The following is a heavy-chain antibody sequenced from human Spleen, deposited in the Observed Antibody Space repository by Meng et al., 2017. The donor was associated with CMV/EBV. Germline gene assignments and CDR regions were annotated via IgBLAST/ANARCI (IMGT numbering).Heavy chain of an antibody. CDR2: ISSTSTTI. V-gene: IGHV3-11*01. Sequence: GESLKISCAASGFIFSNAWMSWVRQAPGKGLEWVSYISSTSTTISYVDSVKGRFTISRDNAKNSLYLQMNGLSPEDTAVYFCARDRFGLFDYWGQGSMVTVSS. CDR1: GFIFSNAW. CDR3: ARDRFGLFDY. D-gene: IGHD3-10*01. J-gene: IGHJ4*02.